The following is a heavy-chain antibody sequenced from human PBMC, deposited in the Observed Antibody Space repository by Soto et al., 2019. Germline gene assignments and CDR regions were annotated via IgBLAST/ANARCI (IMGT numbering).Heavy chain of an antibody. J-gene: IGHJ3*02. V-gene: IGHV3-72*01. Sequence: EVQLVESGGALVQPGGSLRLSCAASGFTFSDHYMDWVRQAPGKGLEWVGRIRNSVNSYTTEYAASVKGRFTNSRDDSESSLYLQMNSLNIEDTAMYYCARVKVTTWTDHALDIWGRGTMVTASS. CDR2: IRNSVNSYTT. CDR1: GFTFSDHY. D-gene: IGHD1-1*01. CDR3: ARVKVTTWTDHALDI.